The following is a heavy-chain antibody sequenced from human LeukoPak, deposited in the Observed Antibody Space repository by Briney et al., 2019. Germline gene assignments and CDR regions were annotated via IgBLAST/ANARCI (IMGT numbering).Heavy chain of an antibody. D-gene: IGHD6-19*01. J-gene: IGHJ4*02. CDR3: ARGGWYYFDY. V-gene: IGHV3-7*04. Sequence: GGSLRLSCAASGFTFSRNWMRWVRQAPGKRLGWVACIKQDGSEIYYVDSVKGRFTISRDNAKNSLYLQMNSLRAEDTAVYYCARGGWYYFDYWGQGTLVTVPS. CDR2: IKQDGSEI. CDR1: GFTFSRNW.